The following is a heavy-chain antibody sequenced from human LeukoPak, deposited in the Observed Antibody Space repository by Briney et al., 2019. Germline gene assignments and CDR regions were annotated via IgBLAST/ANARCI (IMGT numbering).Heavy chain of an antibody. J-gene: IGHJ5*02. CDR3: ARVLGYYYDSSGLNWFDP. V-gene: IGHV4-38-2*02. CDR1: GYSISSGYY. CDR2: IYHSGST. Sequence: SETLSLTCTVSGYSISSGYYWGWIRPPPGKGLEWIGSIYHSGSTYYNPSLKSRVTISVDTSKNQFSLKLSSVTAADTAVYYCARVLGYYYDSSGLNWFDPWGQGTLVTVSS. D-gene: IGHD3-22*01.